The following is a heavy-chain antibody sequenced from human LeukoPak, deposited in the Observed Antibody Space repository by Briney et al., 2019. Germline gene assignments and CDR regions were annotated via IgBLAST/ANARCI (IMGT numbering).Heavy chain of an antibody. CDR2: LSNTGNI. D-gene: IGHD3-10*02. CDR1: GLTFSRYG. CDR3: ARRGDSPMIGDH. V-gene: IGHV3-48*01. Sequence: PGGSLRLSCAASGLTFSRYGMNWVRQAPGKGLEWLSYLSNTGNIHYAQSVKGRFTISRDNAKSSLYLQMDGLRAEGTAVYYCARRGDSPMIGDHWGQGILVTVAS. J-gene: IGHJ4*02.